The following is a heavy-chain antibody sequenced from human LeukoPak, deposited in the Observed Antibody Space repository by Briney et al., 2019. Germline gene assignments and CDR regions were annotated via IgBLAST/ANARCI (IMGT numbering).Heavy chain of an antibody. Sequence: SVKVSCKASGGTFSSYAISWVRQAPGQGVEWMGRIIPILGIANYAQKFQGRVTITADKSTSTAYMELSSLRSEDTAVSYCARDRIAASGTWYYGMDVWGQGTTVTVSS. CDR1: GGTFSSYA. CDR3: ARDRIAASGTWYYGMDV. J-gene: IGHJ6*02. D-gene: IGHD6-13*01. V-gene: IGHV1-69*04. CDR2: IIPILGIA.